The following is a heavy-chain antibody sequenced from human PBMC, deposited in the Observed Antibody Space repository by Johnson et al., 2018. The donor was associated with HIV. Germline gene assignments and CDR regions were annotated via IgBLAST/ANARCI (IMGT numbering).Heavy chain of an antibody. Sequence: VQLVESGGGVVQPGGSLRLSCETSGFTFSSYDMHWVRQAPGKGLEYVSAISSNGGSTYYANSVKGRFTISRDNSKNTLYLQMNSLRAEDTAVYYCARVPRWALGATGWLDAFDIWGQGTMVTVSS. J-gene: IGHJ3*02. V-gene: IGHV3-64*01. D-gene: IGHD1-26*01. CDR1: GFTFSSYD. CDR2: ISSNGGST. CDR3: ARVPRWALGATGWLDAFDI.